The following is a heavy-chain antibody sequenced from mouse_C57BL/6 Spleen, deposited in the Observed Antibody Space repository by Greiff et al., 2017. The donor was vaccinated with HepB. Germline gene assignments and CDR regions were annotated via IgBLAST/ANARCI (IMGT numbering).Heavy chain of an antibody. V-gene: IGHV3-6*01. CDR3: ARAVYDGYYGYYAMDY. CDR2: ISYDGSN. CDR1: GYSITSGYY. Sequence: EVKLVESGPGLVKPSQSLSLTCSVTGYSITSGYYWNWIRQFPGNKLEWMGYISYDGSNNYNPSLKNRISITRDTSKNQFFLKLNSVTTEDTATYYCARAVYDGYYGYYAMDYWGQGTSVTVSS. J-gene: IGHJ4*01. D-gene: IGHD2-3*01.